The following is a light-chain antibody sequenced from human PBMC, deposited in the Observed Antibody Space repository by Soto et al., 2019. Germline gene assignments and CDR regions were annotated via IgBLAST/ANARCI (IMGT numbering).Light chain of an antibody. J-gene: IGKJ2*01. CDR1: QSVLYSSNNKNY. Sequence: DIVMTQSPDSLAVSLGERATINCKSSQSVLYSSNNKNYLAWYQQKPGQPPKLLIYWASTRESGVPDRFSGSGSGPDFTLTISSLQAEDVAVYYCQQYYSTPYTFGQRTKLEIK. CDR2: WAS. V-gene: IGKV4-1*01. CDR3: QQYYSTPYT.